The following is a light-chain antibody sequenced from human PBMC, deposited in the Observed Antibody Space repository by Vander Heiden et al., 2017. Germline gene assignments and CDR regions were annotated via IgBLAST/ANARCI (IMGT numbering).Light chain of an antibody. J-gene: IGLJ1*01. CDR3: GAWDDSLSGI. CDR2: DNN. V-gene: IGLV1-51*01. Sequence: HSVLTQPPSVSAAPGQKVIISCSGGRSSIGNNYVSWYQQLPGTAPKLLIYDNNKRPSGIPDRFSGSKSGTSATLAITGLQTGDEADYYCGAWDDSLSGIFGSGTKVTVL. CDR1: RSSIGNNY.